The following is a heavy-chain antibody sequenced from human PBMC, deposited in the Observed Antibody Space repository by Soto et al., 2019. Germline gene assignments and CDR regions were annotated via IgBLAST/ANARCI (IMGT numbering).Heavy chain of an antibody. CDR1: GYTFTSYA. CDR3: ARGEAARSLDY. CDR2: INAGNGNT. J-gene: IGHJ4*02. V-gene: IGHV1-3*01. Sequence: QVQLVQSGAEVKKPGASVKVSCKASGYTFTSYAMHWVRQAPGQRLEWMGWINAGNGNTKYSQKFQGRVTITRDTSASTAYMELSSLRSEDTAVYSCARGEAARSLDYWGQGTLVTVSS. D-gene: IGHD6-6*01.